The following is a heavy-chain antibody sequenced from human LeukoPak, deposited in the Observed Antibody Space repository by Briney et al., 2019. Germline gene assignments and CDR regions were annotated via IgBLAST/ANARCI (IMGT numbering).Heavy chain of an antibody. Sequence: GRSLRLSCAASGFTSSGYDMHWVRQAPGKGLEWVALIRSDGSDKYYADSVKGRFTISRDNSKNTVFLQMNSLRAEDTAVYYCAKDIAAAGGPCAYWGRGTLVTVSS. CDR1: GFTSSGYD. D-gene: IGHD6-13*01. V-gene: IGHV3-33*06. CDR3: AKDIAAAGGPCAY. CDR2: IRSDGSDK. J-gene: IGHJ4*02.